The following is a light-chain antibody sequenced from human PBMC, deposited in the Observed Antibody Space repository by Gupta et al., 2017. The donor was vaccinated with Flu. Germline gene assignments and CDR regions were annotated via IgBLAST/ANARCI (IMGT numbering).Light chain of an antibody. V-gene: IGLV1-44*01. CDR1: SANNGSYN. Sequence: TILSSGTSANNGSYNVKWYQQLPGTAPNILIFGNDKRRSGGPVRVSGSKSGTSAAIAISGLQAEEEADYYCETWEDSRNGNYVFGTGTEVTVL. CDR2: GND. CDR3: ETWEDSRNGNYV. J-gene: IGLJ1*01.